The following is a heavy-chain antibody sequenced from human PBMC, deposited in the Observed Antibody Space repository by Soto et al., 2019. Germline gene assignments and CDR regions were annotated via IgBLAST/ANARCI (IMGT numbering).Heavy chain of an antibody. CDR1: GFTFSGAW. Sequence: EEHLVESGGGPVKPGGSLRLSCAASGFTFSGAWMSWVRQVPGKGLEWVGRIKSKFDGGRIDYAASVKGRFFISRDDSANTLFLQMNSLKTEDTAVYFCTTSVTGTPRAIDYWGQGTLVTVSS. D-gene: IGHD1-7*01. J-gene: IGHJ4*02. CDR2: IKSKFDGGRI. CDR3: TTSVTGTPRAIDY. V-gene: IGHV3-15*01.